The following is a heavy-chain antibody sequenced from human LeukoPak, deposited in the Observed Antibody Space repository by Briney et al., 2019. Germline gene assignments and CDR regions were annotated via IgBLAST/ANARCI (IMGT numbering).Heavy chain of an antibody. V-gene: IGHV3-23*01. D-gene: IGHD5-24*01. Sequence: PGGSLRLSCGASGFAFSSYAMSWVRQAPGKGLEWVSAISGSGGSTDYADSVKGRFTISRDNSKNTLYLQMNSLRAEDTAVYYCATKATILDYWGQGTLVTVSS. CDR3: ATKATILDY. CDR1: GFAFSSYA. CDR2: ISGSGGST. J-gene: IGHJ4*02.